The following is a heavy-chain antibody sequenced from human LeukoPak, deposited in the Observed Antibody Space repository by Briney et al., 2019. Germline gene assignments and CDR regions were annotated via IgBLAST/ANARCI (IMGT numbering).Heavy chain of an antibody. CDR2: ISGSGGST. Sequence: GGSLRLSCAASGFTFSSYAMSWVRQAPGKGLEWVSAISGSGGSTYYADSVKGRFTISRDNSKNTLYLQMNSLRAEDTAVYYCARDGGGYSHHGLGMDVWGQGTTVTVSS. J-gene: IGHJ6*02. D-gene: IGHD5-18*01. CDR3: ARDGGGYSHHGLGMDV. CDR1: GFTFSSYA. V-gene: IGHV3-23*01.